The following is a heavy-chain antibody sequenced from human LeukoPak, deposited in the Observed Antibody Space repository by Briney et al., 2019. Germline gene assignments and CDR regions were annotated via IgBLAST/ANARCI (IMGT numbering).Heavy chain of an antibody. V-gene: IGHV3-21*01. Sequence: GGSLRLSCAASGFTFSSYAMNWVRQAPGKGLEWVSSISSSSSYIYYADSVKGRFTISRDNAKNSLYLQMNSLRAEDTAVYYCARDLKYSSDSSGYYLGLSDYWGQGTLVTVSS. J-gene: IGHJ4*02. CDR3: ARDLKYSSDSSGYYLGLSDY. CDR2: ISSSSSYI. D-gene: IGHD3-22*01. CDR1: GFTFSSYA.